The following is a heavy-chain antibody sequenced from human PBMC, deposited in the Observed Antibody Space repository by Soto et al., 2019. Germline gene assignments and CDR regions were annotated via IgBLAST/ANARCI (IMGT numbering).Heavy chain of an antibody. Sequence: SETLSLTCTVSGGSISSYYWSWIRQPPGKGLEWIGYIYYIGSTSYNPSLKSRVTISVDTSKNQFSLKLSSVTAPDTAVYYCARGLRRQVLNWFDRWGQGTLVTVSS. CDR1: GGSISSYY. D-gene: IGHD3-10*01. CDR2: IYYIGST. CDR3: ARGLRRQVLNWFDR. V-gene: IGHV4-59*01. J-gene: IGHJ5*02.